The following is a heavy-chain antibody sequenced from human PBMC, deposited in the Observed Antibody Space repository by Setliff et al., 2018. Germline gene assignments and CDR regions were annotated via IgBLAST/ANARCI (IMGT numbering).Heavy chain of an antibody. Sequence: ASVKVSCKASGYTFPSYGLSWVRQAPGQGLEWMGWISAYNGNTNYAQKFQGRVTITTDESTSTAYMELSSLRSEDTAVYYCASLYYGSGSPTLDYWGQGTLVTVSS. CDR3: ASLYYGSGSPTLDY. CDR2: ISAYNGNT. V-gene: IGHV1-18*01. J-gene: IGHJ4*02. D-gene: IGHD3-10*01. CDR1: GYTFPSYG.